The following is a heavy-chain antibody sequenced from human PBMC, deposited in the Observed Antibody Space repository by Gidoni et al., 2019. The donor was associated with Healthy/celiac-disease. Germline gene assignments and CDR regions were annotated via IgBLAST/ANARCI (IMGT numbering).Heavy chain of an antibody. CDR3: AKEAVVVAVLDY. D-gene: IGHD2-15*01. CDR1: GSTFSSYA. J-gene: IGHJ4*02. V-gene: IGHV3-30-3*01. Sequence: QVQLVESGGGVVQPGRSLRLSCAASGSTFSSYAMHWVRQAPGKGLEWVAVISYDGSNKYYADSVKGRFTISRDNSKNTLYLQMNSLRAEDTAVYYCAKEAVVVAVLDYWGQGTLVTVSS. CDR2: ISYDGSNK.